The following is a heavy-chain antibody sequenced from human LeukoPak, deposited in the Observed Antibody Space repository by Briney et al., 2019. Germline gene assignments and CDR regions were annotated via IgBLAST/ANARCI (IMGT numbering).Heavy chain of an antibody. CDR3: AKDEYHLPYNYYYYYMDV. V-gene: IGHV3-30*02. D-gene: IGHD2-2*01. CDR2: IRHDGTNK. CDR1: GFTFSSYG. J-gene: IGHJ6*03. Sequence: GGSLRLSCAASGFTFSSYGMHWVRQAPGKGLEWVAFIRHDGTNKYYADSVKGRFTISRDNSKNTLYLQMSSLRAEDTAVYYCAKDEYHLPYNYYYYYMDVWGRGTTVTVSS.